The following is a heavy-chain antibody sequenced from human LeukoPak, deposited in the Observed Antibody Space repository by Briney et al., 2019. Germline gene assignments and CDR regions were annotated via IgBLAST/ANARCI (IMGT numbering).Heavy chain of an antibody. D-gene: IGHD5-18*01. CDR1: GGTFSSYA. Sequence: SVKVSCKASGGTFSSYALSWVRQAPGQGLEWMGGIIPIFGTANYAQKFQGRVTITTDESTSTAYMELSSLRSEDTAVYYCATNLGGGYSYGHGAYWGQGTLVTVSS. V-gene: IGHV1-69*05. J-gene: IGHJ4*02. CDR2: IIPIFGTA. CDR3: ATNLGGGYSYGHGAY.